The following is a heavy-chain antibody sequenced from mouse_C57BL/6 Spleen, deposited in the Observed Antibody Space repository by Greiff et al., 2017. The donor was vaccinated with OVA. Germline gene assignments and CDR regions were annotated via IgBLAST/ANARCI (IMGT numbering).Heavy chain of an antibody. J-gene: IGHJ4*01. CDR1: GYTFTSYW. V-gene: IGHV1-64*01. CDR3: ARGYGSSSLYYAMDY. D-gene: IGHD1-1*01. CDR2: IHPNSGST. Sequence: VQLQQPGAELVKPGASVKLSCKASGYTFTSYWMHWVKQRPGQGLEWIGMIHPNSGSTNYNEKFKSKATLTVDKSSSTAYMQLSSLTSEDSAVYYCARGYGSSSLYYAMDYWGQGTSVTVSS.